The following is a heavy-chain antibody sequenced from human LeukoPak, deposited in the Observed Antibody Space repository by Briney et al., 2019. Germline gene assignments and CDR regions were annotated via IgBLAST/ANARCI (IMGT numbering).Heavy chain of an antibody. V-gene: IGHV1-18*01. Sequence: ASVKVSCKASGYTFTSYGISWVRQAPGQGLEWMGWISAYNGNTNYAQKLQGRVTMTTDTSTSTAYMELRSLRSDDTAVYYCARDSPGYSSGRDDDAFDIWGQGTMVTVSS. D-gene: IGHD6-25*01. J-gene: IGHJ3*02. CDR1: GYTFTSYG. CDR3: ARDSPGYSSGRDDDAFDI. CDR2: ISAYNGNT.